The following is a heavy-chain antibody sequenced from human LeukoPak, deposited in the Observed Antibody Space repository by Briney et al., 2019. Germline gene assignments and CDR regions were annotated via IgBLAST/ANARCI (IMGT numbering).Heavy chain of an antibody. Sequence: GASVKVSCKASGYTFTSYDINWVRQATGQGLEWMGWISTYNGKTNYAQKVQDRVTMTTDTSTSTVYMELRSLRSDDTALYYCARDFSNFSYGTWFDPRGQGTLVTVSS. CDR1: GYTFTSYD. J-gene: IGHJ5*02. V-gene: IGHV1-18*01. CDR3: ARDFSNFSYGTWFDP. CDR2: ISTYNGKT. D-gene: IGHD1-1*01.